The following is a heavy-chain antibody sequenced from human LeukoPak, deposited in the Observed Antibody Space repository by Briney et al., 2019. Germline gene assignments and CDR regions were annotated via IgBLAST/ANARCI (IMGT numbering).Heavy chain of an antibody. CDR1: GGSISSSY. J-gene: IGHJ5*02. D-gene: IGHD5-24*01. CDR2: IYYSGST. CDR3: ARLRDWFDP. V-gene: IGHV4-59*01. Sequence: SETLSLTCTVSGGSISSSYWNWVRQPPGKGLEWIGYIYYSGSTNYNPSLKSRVTMSVDTSKNQFSLKLSSVSAADTAVYYCARLRDWFDPWGQGTLVTVSS.